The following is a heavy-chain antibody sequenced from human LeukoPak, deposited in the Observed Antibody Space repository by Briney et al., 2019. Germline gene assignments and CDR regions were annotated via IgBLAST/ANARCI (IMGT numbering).Heavy chain of an antibody. V-gene: IGHV4-4*07. D-gene: IGHD2-2*01. CDR3: AMAVVPAARTNLNWFDP. CDR2: IYTRGST. Sequence: SETLSLTCTVSGGSINNYYWSWIRQPAGKGLEWIGRIYTRGSTNYNPSLKSRVTISVDTSKNQFSLKLSSVTAADTAVYYCAMAVVPAARTNLNWFDPWGQGTLVTVSS. CDR1: GGSINNYY. J-gene: IGHJ5*02.